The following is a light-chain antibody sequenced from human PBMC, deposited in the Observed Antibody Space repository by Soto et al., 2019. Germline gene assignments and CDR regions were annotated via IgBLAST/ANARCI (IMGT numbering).Light chain of an antibody. Sequence: EIVMTQSPATLSVSPGERATLSCRASQSVDSNLAWYQQKPGQAPRLLIFGASTRATGIPARFSGSGSGTDFTLTISSLQSEDFGVYYCQQYNNWPPWTFGQGTKVEIK. CDR2: GAS. J-gene: IGKJ1*01. CDR1: QSVDSN. CDR3: QQYNNWPPWT. V-gene: IGKV3D-15*01.